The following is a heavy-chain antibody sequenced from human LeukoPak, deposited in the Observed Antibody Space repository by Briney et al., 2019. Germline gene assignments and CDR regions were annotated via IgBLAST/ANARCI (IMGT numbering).Heavy chain of an antibody. CDR1: GGSFSGYY. CDR2: INHSGST. J-gene: IGHJ4*02. V-gene: IGHV4-34*01. CDR3: ARMHYYYYRLGSYRQYYFYF. Sequence: PSETLSLTCAVYGGSFSGYYWSWIRQPPGKGLEWIGEINHSGSTNYNPSLKSRVTISVDTSKNQFSLKLSSVTAADTAVYYYARMHYYYYRLGSYRQYYFYFLGQGNLGTGSS. D-gene: IGHD3-16*02.